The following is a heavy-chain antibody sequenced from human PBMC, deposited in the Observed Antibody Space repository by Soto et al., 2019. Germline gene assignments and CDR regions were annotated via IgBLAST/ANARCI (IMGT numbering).Heavy chain of an antibody. J-gene: IGHJ6*02. CDR2: ITYDGSKT. CDR3: VNDVDSTWSLGHGMDV. D-gene: IGHD5-12*01. Sequence: LRLSCVASGFTFSNHGMHWVRQAPGKGLEWVAVITYDGSKTYYADSVKGQFTISRDNSKNTLYLQMNSLRTEDTAVYYCVNDVDSTWSLGHGMDVWGQGTTVTVSS. CDR1: GFTFSNHG. V-gene: IGHV3-30*18.